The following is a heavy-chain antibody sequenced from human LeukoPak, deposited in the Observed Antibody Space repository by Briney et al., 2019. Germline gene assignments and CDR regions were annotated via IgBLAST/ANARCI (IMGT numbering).Heavy chain of an antibody. CDR3: ARSFYYDTLTGYYFFDY. CDR1: GFTFSSYA. D-gene: IGHD3-9*01. Sequence: GGSLSLLCAASGFTFSSYAMHWARQAPGKGLEWVAVISYDGSNKYYADSVKGRFTISRDNSKNTLYLQMNSLRAEDTAVYYCARSFYYDTLTGYYFFDYWGQGTLVTVSS. CDR2: ISYDGSNK. J-gene: IGHJ4*02. V-gene: IGHV3-30*04.